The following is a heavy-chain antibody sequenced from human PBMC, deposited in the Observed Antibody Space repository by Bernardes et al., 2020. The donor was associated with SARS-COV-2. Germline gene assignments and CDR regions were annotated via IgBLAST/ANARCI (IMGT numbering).Heavy chain of an antibody. V-gene: IGHV3-7*01. J-gene: IGHJ4*02. CDR1: GFTFSSFW. Sequence: GWSLRLSCAASGFTFSSFWMSWVRQAPGKGLEWVANIKQDGSAKYYVDSVKGRFTISRDNAKNSLYLQMNSLRAEDTAVYYCARDGSEGFWSGYPFDYWGQGILVTVSS. CDR2: IKQDGSAK. CDR3: ARDGSEGFWSGYPFDY. D-gene: IGHD3-3*01.